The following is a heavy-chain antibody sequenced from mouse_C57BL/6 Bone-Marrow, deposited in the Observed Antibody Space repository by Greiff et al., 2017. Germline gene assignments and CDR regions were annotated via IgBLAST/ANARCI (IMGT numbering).Heavy chain of an antibody. D-gene: IGHD2-4*01. CDR1: GFTFSDYY. J-gene: IGHJ4*01. CDR2: ISNGGGST. V-gene: IGHV5-12*01. CDR3: AREDMITTRDYYAMDY. Sequence: EVPLVESGGGLVQPGGSLKLSRAASGFTFSDYYMYWVRQTPEKRLEWVAYISNGGGSTYYPDTVKGRFTISRDNAKNTLYLQMSRLKSEDTAMYYCAREDMITTRDYYAMDYWGQGTSVTVSS.